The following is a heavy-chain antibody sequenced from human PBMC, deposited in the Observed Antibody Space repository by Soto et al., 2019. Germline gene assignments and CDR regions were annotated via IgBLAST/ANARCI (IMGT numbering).Heavy chain of an antibody. D-gene: IGHD3-9*01. Sequence: PSETLSLTCTVSDDFISSYYWNWIRQPAGKGLEWIGRVPTNGATNYNPSLESRVTMSVDTSKNQFSLKLTSVTAADTAVYFCARADYEILTGSYAMDVWRQGTTVTVSS. CDR2: VPTNGAT. J-gene: IGHJ6*02. CDR1: DDFISSYY. CDR3: ARADYEILTGSYAMDV. V-gene: IGHV4-4*07.